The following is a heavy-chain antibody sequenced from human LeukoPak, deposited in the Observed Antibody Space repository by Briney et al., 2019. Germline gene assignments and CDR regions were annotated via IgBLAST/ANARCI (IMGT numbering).Heavy chain of an antibody. Sequence: GGSLRLFCAASGFTFNSYGMHWVRQAPGKGLEWVAVIWYDGSNKYYADSVKGRFAISRDNSKNTLYLQMNSLRAEDTAVYFCANSHDYGDYGAFDYWGQGTLVTVSS. J-gene: IGHJ4*02. CDR1: GFTFNSYG. D-gene: IGHD4-17*01. V-gene: IGHV3-33*06. CDR2: IWYDGSNK. CDR3: ANSHDYGDYGAFDY.